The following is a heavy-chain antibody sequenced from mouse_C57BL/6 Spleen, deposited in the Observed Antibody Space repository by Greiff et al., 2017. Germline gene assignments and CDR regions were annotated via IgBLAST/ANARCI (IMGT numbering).Heavy chain of an antibody. CDR3: ARDMMVTPFAY. CDR2: ISSGSSTI. CDR1: GFTFSDYG. V-gene: IGHV5-17*01. Sequence: EVNVVESGGGLVKPGGSLKLSCAASGFTFSDYGMHWVRQAPEKGLEWVAYISSGSSTIYYADTVKGRFTISRDNAKNTLFLQMTSLRSEDTAMYYCARDMMVTPFAYWGQGTLVTVSA. D-gene: IGHD2-3*01. J-gene: IGHJ3*01.